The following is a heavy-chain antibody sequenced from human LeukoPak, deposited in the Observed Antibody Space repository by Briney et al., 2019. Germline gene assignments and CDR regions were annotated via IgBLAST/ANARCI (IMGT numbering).Heavy chain of an antibody. J-gene: IGHJ3*02. CDR2: IIPILGIA. Sequence: ASVKVSCKASGGTFSSYAISRVRQAPGQGLEWMGRIIPILGIANYAQKFQGRVTITADKSTSTAYMELSSLRSEDTAVYYCARGRSLQPFDIWGQGTMVTVSS. V-gene: IGHV1-69*04. D-gene: IGHD1-1*01. CDR1: GGTFSSYA. CDR3: ARGRSLQPFDI.